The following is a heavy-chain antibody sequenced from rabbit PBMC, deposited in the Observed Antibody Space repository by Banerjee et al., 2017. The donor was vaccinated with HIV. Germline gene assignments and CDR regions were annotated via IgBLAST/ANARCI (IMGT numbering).Heavy chain of an antibody. CDR2: IDTGDGNT. D-gene: IGHD6-1*01. Sequence: QSLEESGGDLVKPGASLTLTCTASGFSFSSGYDMCWVRQAPGKGLEWIACIDTGDGNTYYASWAKGRFTISKTSSTVDLKMTSLTGADTATYFCAREMGAHYAGYGYAFYGTDLWGPGTLVTVS. J-gene: IGHJ6*01. CDR3: AREMGAHYAGYGYAFYGTDL. CDR1: GFSFSSGYD. V-gene: IGHV1S40*01.